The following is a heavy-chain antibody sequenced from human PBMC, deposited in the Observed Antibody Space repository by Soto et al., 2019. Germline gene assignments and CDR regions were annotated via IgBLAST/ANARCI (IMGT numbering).Heavy chain of an antibody. Sequence: QVQLQQWGAGLLKPSETLALTCAVYGGSFSGYYWNWIRQPPGKGLEWMGEINHSGSTNYNPSLKRRVTISVDTSKNQFSLKLSSVTAADTAVYYCARGGAGGLIATAVPRGYWGQGTLVTVSS. D-gene: IGHD6-13*01. CDR1: GGSFSGYY. CDR2: INHSGST. CDR3: ARGGAGGLIATAVPRGY. J-gene: IGHJ4*02. V-gene: IGHV4-34*01.